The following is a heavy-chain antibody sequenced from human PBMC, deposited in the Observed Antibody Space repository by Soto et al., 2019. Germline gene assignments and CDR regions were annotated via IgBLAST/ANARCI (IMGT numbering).Heavy chain of an antibody. V-gene: IGHV1-18*01. CDR3: AKRSQRKEDYYGMDV. D-gene: IGHD2-15*01. Sequence: ASVKVSCKASGYSFTSYGVSWVRPAPGQGLEWMGWISAYNGNTNYAQKLQGRVTMTTDTSTSTAYMELRSLRSDDTAVYYCAKRSQRKEDYYGMDVWGQGNTVTVSS. CDR1: GYSFTSYG. CDR2: ISAYNGNT. J-gene: IGHJ6*02.